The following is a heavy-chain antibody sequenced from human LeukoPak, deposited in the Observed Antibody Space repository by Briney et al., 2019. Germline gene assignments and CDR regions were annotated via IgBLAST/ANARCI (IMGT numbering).Heavy chain of an antibody. CDR1: GFTFSSYN. V-gene: IGHV3-48*01. CDR2: ISYSGSTI. Sequence: PGGSLRLSCAASGFTFSSYNMNWVRQAPGRGLEWVSYISYSGSTIYYADSVKGRFTISRDNAKNSLYLQMNSLRAEDTAVYYCARVRDDGSGSYYSYWGQGTLVTVSS. CDR3: ARVRDDGSGSYYSY. D-gene: IGHD3-10*01. J-gene: IGHJ4*02.